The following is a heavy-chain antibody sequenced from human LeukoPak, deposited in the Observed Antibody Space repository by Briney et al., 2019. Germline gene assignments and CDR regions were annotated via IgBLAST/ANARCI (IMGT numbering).Heavy chain of an antibody. V-gene: IGHV1-46*01. CDR2: IYPRDGST. D-gene: IGHD4-11*01. CDR3: ARDSLGYSNYDY. CDR1: GYSFTSNY. Sequence: GASVKVSCKASGYSFTSNYIHWVRQAPGQGLEWMGMIYPRDGSTSYAQKFQGRVTVTRDTSTSTVHMELRSLRSDDTAVYYCARDSLGYSNYDYWGQGTLVTVSS. J-gene: IGHJ4*02.